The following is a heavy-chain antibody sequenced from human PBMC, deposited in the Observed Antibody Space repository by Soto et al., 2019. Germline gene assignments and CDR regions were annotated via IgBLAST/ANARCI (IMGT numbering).Heavy chain of an antibody. J-gene: IGHJ4*02. CDR2: ISYDGSST. CDR1: GFTFSSYG. V-gene: IGHV3-33*08. D-gene: IGHD1-26*01. CDR3: AREAWERNFDF. Sequence: PGGSLRLSCXASGFTFSSYGMHWVRQAPGKGLEWVAVISYDGSSTYSADSVKGRFTTSRDNSKNTVYLQMNSLSSMTAADTAVYYCAREAWERNFDFWGQGTLVTVSS.